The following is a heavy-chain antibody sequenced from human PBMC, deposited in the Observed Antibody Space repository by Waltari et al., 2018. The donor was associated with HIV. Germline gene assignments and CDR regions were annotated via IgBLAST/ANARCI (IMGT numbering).Heavy chain of an antibody. V-gene: IGHV3-72*01. CDR2: SGNKANNYTT. J-gene: IGHJ4*02. CDR1: GFSFSDHY. D-gene: IGHD3-10*01. CDR3: ARVGRSTGGGNY. Sequence: EVQLVESGGGLVQPGGSLRLSCAASGFSFSDHYMDWVRQASGKGLEWVGRSGNKANNYTTDYAASLKGRFTISRDDSCNSLYLQMNSLKTEDTAVYYCARVGRSTGGGNYWGQGTLVTVSS.